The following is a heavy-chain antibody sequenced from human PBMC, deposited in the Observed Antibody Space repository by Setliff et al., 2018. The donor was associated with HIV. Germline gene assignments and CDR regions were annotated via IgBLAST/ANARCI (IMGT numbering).Heavy chain of an antibody. V-gene: IGHV4-4*07. CDR1: GGSVSGYY. J-gene: IGHJ4*02. Sequence: SETLSLTCSVSGGSVSGYYWSWIRQPAGKRLEWIGRISISGDTNYNPSLKSRATMSLDTSKNQFSLKLNSVTAADTAMYYCARDPTTGVDYWGQGTLVTVSS. D-gene: IGHD4-4*01. CDR2: ISISGDT. CDR3: ARDPTTGVDY.